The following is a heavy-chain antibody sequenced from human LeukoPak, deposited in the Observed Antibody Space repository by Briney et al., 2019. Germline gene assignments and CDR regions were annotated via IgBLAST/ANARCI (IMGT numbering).Heavy chain of an antibody. J-gene: IGHJ4*02. CDR1: GGSISSHY. Sequence: PSETLSLTCTVSGGSISSHYWCWIRQPPGKGLEWIGYIYYSGSTNYNPSLKSRVTISVDTSKNQFSLKLSSVTAADTAVYYCARANVEMATILVFDYWGQGTLVTVSS. CDR2: IYYSGST. CDR3: ARANVEMATILVFDY. D-gene: IGHD5-24*01. V-gene: IGHV4-59*11.